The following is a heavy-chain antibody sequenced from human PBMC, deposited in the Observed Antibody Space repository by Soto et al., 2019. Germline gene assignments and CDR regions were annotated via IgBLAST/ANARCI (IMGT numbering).Heavy chain of an antibody. CDR3: ARRDRSGFSYWLDT. CDR1: GGSISSGDYY. CDR2: IYFSGTT. D-gene: IGHD3-22*01. J-gene: IGHJ5*02. V-gene: IGHV4-31*03. Sequence: KAPETLSLTCTVSGGSISSGDYYWSWIRQHPGKGLEWIGTIYFSGTTYYNPSLKSRVTISVDTSKSQFSLKLSSVTAADTAVYYCARRDRSGFSYWLDTWGQGTLVTVSS.